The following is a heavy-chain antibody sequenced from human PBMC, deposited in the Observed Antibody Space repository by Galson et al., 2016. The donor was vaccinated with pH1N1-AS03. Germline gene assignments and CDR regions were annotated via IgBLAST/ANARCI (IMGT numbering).Heavy chain of an antibody. Sequence: IYHSENTYYNPSLKSRVTISVDTSKNQFSLKLSSVTAADTAVYYCARPRRDGYNFDAFDIWGQGTMVTVSS. V-gene: IGHV4-38-2*01. D-gene: IGHD5-24*01. J-gene: IGHJ3*02. CDR3: ARPRRDGYNFDAFDI. CDR2: IYHSENT.